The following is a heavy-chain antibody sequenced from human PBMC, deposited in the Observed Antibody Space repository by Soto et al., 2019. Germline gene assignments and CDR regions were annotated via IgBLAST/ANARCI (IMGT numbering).Heavy chain of an antibody. V-gene: IGHV3-48*01. J-gene: IGHJ4*02. D-gene: IGHD2-2*01. CDR3: ASGGYCSSTSCYEYFDY. CDR1: GFTFSSYS. CDR2: ISSSSSTI. Sequence: PGGSLRLSCAASGFTFSSYSMNWVRQAPGKGLEWVSYISSSSSTIYYADSVKGRFTISRDNAKNSLYLQMNSLRAEDTAVYYCASGGYCSSTSCYEYFDYWGQGTLVTVSS.